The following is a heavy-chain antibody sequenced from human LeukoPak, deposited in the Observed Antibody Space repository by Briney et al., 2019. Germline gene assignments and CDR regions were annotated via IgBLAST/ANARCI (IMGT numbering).Heavy chain of an antibody. Sequence: GESLKISCKGSGYTFTNYWIGWVRQMPGKGLEWMGIIYPGNSDTRYSPSFQGRVTISADKSINTAYLQWSSLKASDTAIYYCARHGPLEMATTDIVYWGQGTLVTVSS. D-gene: IGHD5-24*01. CDR2: IYPGNSDT. V-gene: IGHV5-51*01. CDR1: GYTFTNYW. CDR3: ARHGPLEMATTDIVY. J-gene: IGHJ4*02.